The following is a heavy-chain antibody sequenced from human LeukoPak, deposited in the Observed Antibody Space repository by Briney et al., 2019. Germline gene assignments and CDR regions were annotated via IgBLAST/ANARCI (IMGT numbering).Heavy chain of an antibody. CDR1: GFTFGNYA. CDR2: IWYDGSNK. J-gene: IGHJ4*02. D-gene: IGHD5-18*01. Sequence: GGSLRLSCEASGFTFGNYAMNWVRQAPGKGLEWVAVIWYDGSNKYYADSVKGRFTISRDNSKNTLYLQMNSLRAEDTAVYYCARDRRYSYGSGFDYWGQGTLVTVSS. CDR3: ARDRRYSYGSGFDY. V-gene: IGHV3-33*08.